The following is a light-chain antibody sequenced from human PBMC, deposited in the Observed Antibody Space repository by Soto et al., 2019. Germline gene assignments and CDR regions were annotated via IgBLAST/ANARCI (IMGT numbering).Light chain of an antibody. J-gene: IGKJ4*01. CDR3: QEYNSDSGLT. CDR2: TAS. V-gene: IGKV1-5*03. CDR1: QSISSW. Sequence: DIQMTQSPSTLSASVGDRVTITCRASQSISSWLAWYQQKPGKAPKLLIYTASNLVSGVPSRFSGIGSGTEFTLTISSLQPDDFATYYCQEYNSDSGLTFGGGTKVEIK.